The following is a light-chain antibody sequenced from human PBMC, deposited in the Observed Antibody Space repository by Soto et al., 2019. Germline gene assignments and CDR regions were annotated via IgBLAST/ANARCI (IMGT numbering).Light chain of an antibody. CDR3: QQYNGWPWT. CDR1: QTIGNK. J-gene: IGKJ1*01. CDR2: GAS. V-gene: IGKV3-15*01. Sequence: EVVLTQSPGTLSLSRGERVTLSCRATQTIGNKLAWYLQRPGQAPRLLMYGASTRATDIPARFSGSGSGTEFTLTITGLQSEDFAVYYCQQYNGWPWTFGLGTKVDI.